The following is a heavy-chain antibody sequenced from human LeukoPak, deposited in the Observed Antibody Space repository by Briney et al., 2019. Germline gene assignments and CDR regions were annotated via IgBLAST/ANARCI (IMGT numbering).Heavy chain of an antibody. V-gene: IGHV4-30-4*01. D-gene: IGHD3-16*02. CDR3: ARGNDYVWGSYRRYKWFDP. CDR1: GGSLSNGDYY. CDR2: ISYTWNT. J-gene: IGHJ5*02. Sequence: SETLSLTCSVSGGSLSNGDYYWSWIRQPPGKGLEWIGYISYTWNTYYNPSLKSRFTISVDTSKNQFSLKLSSVTAADTAVYYCARGNDYVWGSYRRYKWFDPWGQGTLVTVSS.